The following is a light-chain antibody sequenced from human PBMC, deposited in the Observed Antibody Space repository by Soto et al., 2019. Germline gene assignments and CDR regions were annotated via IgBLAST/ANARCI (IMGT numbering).Light chain of an antibody. V-gene: IGLV1-40*01. CDR2: AYS. Sequence: QLVLTQPPSVSGAPGQRVTISCTGCSSNIGAGYDVHWYQQLPGTAPKLLIFAYSSRPSGVPDRFSGSRSATSASLAITGLQAEDEADYYCQSFDNILSGSVFGGGTKLTVL. CDR3: QSFDNILSGSV. CDR1: SSNIGAGYD. J-gene: IGLJ2*01.